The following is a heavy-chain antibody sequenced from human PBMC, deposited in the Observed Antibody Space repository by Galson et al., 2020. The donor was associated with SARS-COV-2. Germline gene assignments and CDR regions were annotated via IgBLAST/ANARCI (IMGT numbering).Heavy chain of an antibody. Sequence: SETLSLTCAVYGGSFSGYSWTWIRQLPGKGLEWIGQIKDSGDTKYNPSLKSRLTISADTSKNQFSLKMTSVTAADTAVYYCARGAPEYWGQGTLVTVSS. V-gene: IGHV4-34*01. J-gene: IGHJ4*02. CDR2: IKDSGDT. CDR1: GGSFSGYS. CDR3: ARGAPEY.